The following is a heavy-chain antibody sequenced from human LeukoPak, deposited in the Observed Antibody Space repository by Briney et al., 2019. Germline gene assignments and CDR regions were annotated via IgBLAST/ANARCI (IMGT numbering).Heavy chain of an antibody. CDR1: GYTFTSYY. D-gene: IGHD3-22*01. CDR2: INAKRGGK. Sequence: GSVKVSCKASGYTFTSYYMHWVRQAPGEGLEWGGWINAKRGGKNYAQKFQGRVTMTSHTSMSTAYMELSRLRSHDTAVYYCASTPGMMVVVYACDIWGQGTMLTVSS. J-gene: IGHJ3*02. V-gene: IGHV1-2*02. CDR3: ASTPGMMVVVYACDI.